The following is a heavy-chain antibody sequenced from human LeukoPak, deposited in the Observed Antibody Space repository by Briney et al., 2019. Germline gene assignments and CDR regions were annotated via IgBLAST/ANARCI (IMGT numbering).Heavy chain of an antibody. J-gene: IGHJ3*02. Sequence: ASVKLSCKASGYTFTDYYMHWGRHAPGQGLGWLGCINPNSGGTNYPPKFQGRLTMTRDTSISTAYMELTRLTSDDTAVYYCAREGPRSKGSGGAAFHIWGQGTMVTVSS. CDR2: INPNSGGT. CDR1: GYTFTDYY. D-gene: IGHD6-19*01. V-gene: IGHV1-2*02. CDR3: AREGPRSKGSGGAAFHI.